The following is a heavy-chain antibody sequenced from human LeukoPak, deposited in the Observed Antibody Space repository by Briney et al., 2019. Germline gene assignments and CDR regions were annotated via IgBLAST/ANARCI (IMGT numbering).Heavy chain of an antibody. D-gene: IGHD3-22*01. CDR2: IRSKANSYAT. V-gene: IGHV3-73*01. CDR3: TRPSYDSSVSCVVY. Sequence: GGSLRLSCATSGFTFSGSAIHWVRQASGKRLEWVGRIRSKANSYATTDAASVKGRFTISRDDSKNTAYLQMNSLKTEDTAVYYYTRPSYDSSVSCVVYWGQGTPVTVSS. CDR1: GFTFSGSA. J-gene: IGHJ4*02.